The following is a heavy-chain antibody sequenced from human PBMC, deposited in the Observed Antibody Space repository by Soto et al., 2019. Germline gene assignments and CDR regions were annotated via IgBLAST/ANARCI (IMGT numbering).Heavy chain of an antibody. J-gene: IGHJ4*02. CDR3: ARRGSSSWYGV. CDR2: IYYSGST. D-gene: IGHD6-13*01. Sequence: PSETLSLTCTVSGGSISSSNYYWGWIRQPPGKGLEWIASIYYSGSTYYSPSLKSRLTISVDTSKNQFSLKLSSVTAADTAVYYCARRGSSSWYGVWGQGTLVTVS. CDR1: GGSISSSNYY. V-gene: IGHV4-39*01.